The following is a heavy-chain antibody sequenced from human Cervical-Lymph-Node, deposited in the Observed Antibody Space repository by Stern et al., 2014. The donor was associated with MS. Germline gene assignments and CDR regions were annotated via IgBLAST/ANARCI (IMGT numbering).Heavy chain of an antibody. D-gene: IGHD4-17*01. CDR1: GFTFTSSA. Sequence: MQLVESGPEVKKPGTSVKVSCKASGFTFTSSAVQWVRQARGQRLEWIGWIIVGSGNTNYAQKFQERVTITRDMSTSTAYMELSSLRSEDTAVYYCAAGSYGDYVPDAFDIWGQGTMVTVSS. CDR2: IIVGSGNT. J-gene: IGHJ3*02. CDR3: AAGSYGDYVPDAFDI. V-gene: IGHV1-58*01.